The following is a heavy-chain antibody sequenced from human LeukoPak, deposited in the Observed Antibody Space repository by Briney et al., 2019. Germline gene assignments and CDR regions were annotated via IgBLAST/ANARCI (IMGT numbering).Heavy chain of an antibody. CDR3: ARQGCSYGNFDY. D-gene: IGHD5-18*01. Sequence: SETLSLTCTVSGGSISSSSYYWGWIRQPPGKGLEWIGSIYYSGSTYYNPSLKSRVTISVDTSKNQFSLKLSSVTAADTAVYYCARQGCSYGNFDYWGQGTLVTVSS. CDR1: GGSISSSSYY. J-gene: IGHJ4*02. V-gene: IGHV4-39*01. CDR2: IYYSGST.